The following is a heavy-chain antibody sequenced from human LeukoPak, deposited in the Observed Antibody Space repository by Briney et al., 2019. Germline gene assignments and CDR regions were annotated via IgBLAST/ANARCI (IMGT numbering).Heavy chain of an antibody. V-gene: IGHV3-21*01. CDR1: GFTISSYS. Sequence: GGSLRLSCAASGFTISSYSMNWVRQAPGKGLEWVSSISSSSSYIYYADSVKGRFTISRDNAKNSLYLQMNSLRAEDTAVYYCARDDSTQGTDYWGQGTQVTVSS. CDR3: ARDDSTQGTDY. J-gene: IGHJ4*02. D-gene: IGHD3-22*01. CDR2: ISSSSSYI.